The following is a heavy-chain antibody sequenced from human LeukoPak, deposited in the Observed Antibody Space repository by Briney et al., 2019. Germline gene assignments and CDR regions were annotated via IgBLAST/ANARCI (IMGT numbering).Heavy chain of an antibody. D-gene: IGHD2-15*01. J-gene: IGHJ4*02. CDR2: IIPILGIA. CDR3: ARDSCSGGSCYSDY. V-gene: IGHV1-69*04. CDR1: GGTFSSYT. Sequence: SVKVSCKASGGTFSSYTISWVRQAPGPWLEWMGRIIPILGIAKYAQKFQGRVTITADKSTNTAYMELSSLRSEDTAVYYCARDSCSGGSCYSDYWGQGTLVTVSS.